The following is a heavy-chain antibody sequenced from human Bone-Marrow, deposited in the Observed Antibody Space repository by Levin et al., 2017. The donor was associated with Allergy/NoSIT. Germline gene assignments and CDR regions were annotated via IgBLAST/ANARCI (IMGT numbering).Heavy chain of an antibody. Sequence: GESLKISCAASGFTFDDFAMSWVRQAPGKGLEWVSGLNWHGGSIGYADSVKGRFTISRDNAKNFLYLQMNSLRAEDTGFYYCARGGASDYYYFYMDVWGKGTTVNVSS. CDR3: ARGGASDYYYFYMDV. CDR1: GFTFDDFA. D-gene: IGHD1-26*01. J-gene: IGHJ6*03. V-gene: IGHV3-20*04. CDR2: LNWHGGSI.